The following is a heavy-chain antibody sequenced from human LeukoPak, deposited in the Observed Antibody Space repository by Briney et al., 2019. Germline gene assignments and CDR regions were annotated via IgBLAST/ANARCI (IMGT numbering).Heavy chain of an antibody. V-gene: IGHV3-23*01. J-gene: IGHJ2*01. Sequence: SGGNTVYADSVKGRFTISRDNSKNTLYLQMNSLRAEDTAVYYCASMGYCSGGSCYSGRDWYFDLWGRGTLVTVSS. D-gene: IGHD2-15*01. CDR3: ASMGYCSGGSCYSGRDWYFDL. CDR2: SGGNT.